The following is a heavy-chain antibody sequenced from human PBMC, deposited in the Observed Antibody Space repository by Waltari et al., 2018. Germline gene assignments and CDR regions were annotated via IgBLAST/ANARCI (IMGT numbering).Heavy chain of an antibody. CDR3: AKDLGIGGGTTEFDH. V-gene: IGHV3-7*01. D-gene: IGHD1-1*01. J-gene: IGHJ4*02. Sequence: EVQLVESGGGLVQPWGSLRLSCAASGFLFSHYWMGWVRQAPGRGLEWVADIRNIGSEKYYVESVKGRFTISRDNAENTLYLQMNSLRAEDTAVYYCAKDLGIGGGTTEFDHWGQGTLVTVSS. CDR1: GFLFSHYW. CDR2: IRNIGSEK.